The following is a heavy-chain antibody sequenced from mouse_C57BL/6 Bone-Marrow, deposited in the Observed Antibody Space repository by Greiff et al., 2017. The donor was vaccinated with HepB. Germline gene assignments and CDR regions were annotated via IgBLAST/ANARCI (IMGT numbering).Heavy chain of an antibody. CDR3: ARPYGSSSSYWYFDV. Sequence: QVQLQQPGAELVKPGASVKVSCKASGYTFTSYWMHWVKQRPGQGLEWIGNINPSNGGTNYNEKFKSKATLTVDKSSSTAYMQLSSLTSEDSAVYYCARPYGSSSSYWYFDVWGTGTTVTVSS. D-gene: IGHD1-1*01. CDR2: INPSNGGT. J-gene: IGHJ1*03. CDR1: GYTFTSYW. V-gene: IGHV1-53*01.